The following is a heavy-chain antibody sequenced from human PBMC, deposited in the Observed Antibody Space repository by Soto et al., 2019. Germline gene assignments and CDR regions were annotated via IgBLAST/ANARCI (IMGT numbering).Heavy chain of an antibody. CDR2: ISYDGSNK. CDR1: GFTFSSYA. D-gene: IGHD5-18*01. V-gene: IGHV3-30-3*01. CDR3: ARPNSYGLGYYYYGMDV. J-gene: IGHJ6*02. Sequence: QVQLVESGGGVVQPGRSLRLSCAASGFTFSSYAMHWVRQAPGKGLEWVAVISYDGSNKYYADSVKGRFTISRDNSKNTLYLQMNSLRAEDTAVYYCARPNSYGLGYYYYGMDVWGQGTTVAVSS.